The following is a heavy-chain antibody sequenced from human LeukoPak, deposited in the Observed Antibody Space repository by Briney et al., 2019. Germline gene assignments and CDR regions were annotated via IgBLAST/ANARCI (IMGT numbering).Heavy chain of an antibody. CDR3: ARDRTSVTTHDAFDI. CDR1: GFTFSNYY. J-gene: IGHJ3*02. Sequence: GGSLRLSCAASGFTFSNYYMNWVRQAPGKGLEWVSYISSSSSSIYYADSVKGRFTISRDNAKNSLYLQMNSLRDEDTAVYYCARDRTSVTTHDAFDIWGQGTTVTVSS. V-gene: IGHV3-48*02. CDR2: ISSSSSSI. D-gene: IGHD4-17*01.